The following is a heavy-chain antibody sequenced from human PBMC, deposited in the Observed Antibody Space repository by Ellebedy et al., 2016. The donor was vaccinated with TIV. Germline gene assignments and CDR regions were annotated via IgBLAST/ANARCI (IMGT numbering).Heavy chain of an antibody. CDR2: IRYDGSNK. CDR1: GFTFSSYG. D-gene: IGHD5-24*01. Sequence: PGGSLRLSCAASGFTFSSYGMHWVRQAPGKGLEWVAFIRYDGSNKYYADSVKGRFTISRDNSKNTLYLQMNSLRAEDTAVYYCARSKYDGYNSLNFDYWGQGTLVTVSS. V-gene: IGHV3-30*02. J-gene: IGHJ4*02. CDR3: ARSKYDGYNSLNFDY.